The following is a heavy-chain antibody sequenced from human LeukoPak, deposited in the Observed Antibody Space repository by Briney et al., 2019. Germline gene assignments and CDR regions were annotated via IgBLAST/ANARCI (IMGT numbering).Heavy chain of an antibody. CDR2: IYYNGNS. CDR3: ARLNYYDSSSYYFDS. CDR1: RGSIGTDH. Sequence: SETLSLTCTISRGSIGTDHWSWVRQPPGKGLEYIGYIYYNGNSTSDPSLKSRVTMSIDTSDNHFSLKLSSVTAADTAVYYCARLNYYDSSSYYFDSWCEGTLVSFSS. J-gene: IGHJ4*02. V-gene: IGHV4-59*08. D-gene: IGHD3-22*01.